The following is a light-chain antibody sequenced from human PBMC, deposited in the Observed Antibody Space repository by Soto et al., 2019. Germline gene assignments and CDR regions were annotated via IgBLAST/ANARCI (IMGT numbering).Light chain of an antibody. CDR1: QGISSY. V-gene: IGKV1-9*01. Sequence: DIQLTQSPSFLSASVGDRVTITCRASQGISSYLAWYQQKPGKAPKLLIYAASTLQSGVPSRFSGSGSGTESTLTISSLQPEDFATYYCQQLNSYPPSFGHGTKVDI. CDR3: QQLNSYPPS. CDR2: AAS. J-gene: IGKJ1*01.